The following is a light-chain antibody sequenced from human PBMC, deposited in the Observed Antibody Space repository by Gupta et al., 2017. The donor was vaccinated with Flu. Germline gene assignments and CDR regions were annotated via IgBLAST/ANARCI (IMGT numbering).Light chain of an antibody. V-gene: IGLV3-25*02. CDR2: KDS. Sequence: SYELPPPPSVSVSPRPTARLTCSGDALPKQYAYWYQQKPGQAPVLVIYKDSERPSGIPERFSGSSSGTTVTLTISGVQAEDEADYYCQSADSSGTWVFGGGTKLTVL. J-gene: IGLJ3*02. CDR3: QSADSSGTWV. CDR1: ALPKQY.